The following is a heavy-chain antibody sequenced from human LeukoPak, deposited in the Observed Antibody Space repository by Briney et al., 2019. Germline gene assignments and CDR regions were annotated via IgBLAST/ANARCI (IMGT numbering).Heavy chain of an antibody. CDR1: GFTVSSNY. J-gene: IGHJ3*02. D-gene: IGHD5-12*01. Sequence: GGSLGLSCAASGFTVSSNYMSWVRQAPGKGLEGVSVICSGGSTYYADSVKGRFTISRDNSKNTLYLQMNSLRAEDTAVYYCARAVHRYSGYEQSDAFDIWGQGTMVTVSS. CDR3: ARAVHRYSGYEQSDAFDI. V-gene: IGHV3-66*01. CDR2: ICSGGST.